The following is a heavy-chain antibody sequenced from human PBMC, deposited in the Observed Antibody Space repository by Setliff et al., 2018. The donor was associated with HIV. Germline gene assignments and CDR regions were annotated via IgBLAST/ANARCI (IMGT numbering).Heavy chain of an antibody. V-gene: IGHV3-23*01. J-gene: IGHJ4*02. CDR3: ASWAGTTPATTFFGPIDY. D-gene: IGHD4-17*01. CDR2: ISGSGGST. Sequence: LRLSCAASGFTFSSYAMSWVRQAPGKGLEWVSAISGSGGSTYYADSVKGRFTISRDNSKNTLYLQMNSLRAEETAIYYCASWAGTTPATTFFGPIDYWGQGTLVTVAS. CDR1: GFTFSSYA.